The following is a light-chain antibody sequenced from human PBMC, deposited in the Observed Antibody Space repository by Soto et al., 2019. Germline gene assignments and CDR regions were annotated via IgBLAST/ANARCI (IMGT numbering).Light chain of an antibody. J-gene: IGLJ3*02. CDR3: SSFTTSSTWV. V-gene: IGLV2-14*03. CDR1: INDVGADKY. CDR2: DVS. Sequence: QSALTQPASVSGSPGQSITISCTGTINDVGADKYVSWYQQHPGKVPQLMIYDVSIRPSGVSNRFSGSKSGNTASLTISGLQAEDEADYYCSSFTTSSTWVFGGGTKVTVL.